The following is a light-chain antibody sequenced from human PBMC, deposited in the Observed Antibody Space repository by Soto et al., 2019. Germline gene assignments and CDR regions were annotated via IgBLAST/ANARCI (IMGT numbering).Light chain of an antibody. CDR1: QDISNY. Sequence: DIQMTQSPSSLSASVGDRVTITCQASQDISNYLNWYQQKPGKAPKLLIYDASNLETGVPSKFSENASETDLTFTISSLQPEDIATYYCQQYDNLPRWTFGGGTKVEIK. CDR2: DAS. J-gene: IGKJ4*01. V-gene: IGKV1-33*01. CDR3: QQYDNLPRWT.